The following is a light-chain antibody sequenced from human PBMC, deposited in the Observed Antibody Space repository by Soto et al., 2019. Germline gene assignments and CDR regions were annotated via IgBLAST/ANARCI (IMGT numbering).Light chain of an antibody. J-gene: IGKJ5*01. Sequence: EVELTQSQATLSLSPGETATLSCRASQSVDKFLAWYQQRPGQPPRLLIFDSSNRATGVPVRFSGSGSGTVFTLTIGRLEPEDSAVYYCQQRKHWPPITFGQGTRLEIK. CDR2: DSS. V-gene: IGKV3-11*01. CDR1: QSVDKF. CDR3: QQRKHWPPIT.